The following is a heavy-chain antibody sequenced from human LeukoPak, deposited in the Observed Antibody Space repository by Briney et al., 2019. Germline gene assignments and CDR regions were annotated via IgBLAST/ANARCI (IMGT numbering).Heavy chain of an antibody. D-gene: IGHD4-17*01. CDR1: GYSFISYW. V-gene: IGHV5-51*01. CDR2: IYPGDSDT. CDR3: ARADYGDHSFDY. Sequence: GESLKISCKGSGYSFISYWIGWVRQMPGKGLEWMGIIYPGDSDTRYSPSFQGHVTTPADKSISTAYLQWSSLKASDTAMYYCARADYGDHSFDYWGQGTLVTVSS. J-gene: IGHJ4*02.